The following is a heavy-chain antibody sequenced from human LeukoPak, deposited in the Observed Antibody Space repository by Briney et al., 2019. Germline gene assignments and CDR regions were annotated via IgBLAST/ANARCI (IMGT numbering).Heavy chain of an antibody. J-gene: IGHJ4*02. CDR2: IRYDGNNK. Sequence: PGGSLRLSCATSVFTFSSYGMHWAREAPGKGLEGVTFIRYDGNNKYYADSVKGRFTISRENSKNTLYLQMNSLRAEDTAVYYCAKDSSGNYSTELDYWGQGTLVTVSS. D-gene: IGHD1-26*01. CDR1: VFTFSSYG. CDR3: AKDSSGNYSTELDY. V-gene: IGHV3-30*02.